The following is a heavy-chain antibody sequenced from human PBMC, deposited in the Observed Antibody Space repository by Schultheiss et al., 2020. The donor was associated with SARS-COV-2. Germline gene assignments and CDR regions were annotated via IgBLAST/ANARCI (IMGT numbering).Heavy chain of an antibody. CDR2: IYYSGDT. Sequence: SETLSLTCAVSGSSISNSHWWTWVRQPPGKGLEWIGYIYYSGDTSYNPSLKSRVTISGDTSKNQFSLKMSSVTAADTAVYYCARAKSGYYYFDYWGQGTLVTVSS. CDR1: GSSISNSHW. D-gene: IGHD5-12*01. J-gene: IGHJ4*02. V-gene: IGHV4-4*02. CDR3: ARAKSGYYYFDY.